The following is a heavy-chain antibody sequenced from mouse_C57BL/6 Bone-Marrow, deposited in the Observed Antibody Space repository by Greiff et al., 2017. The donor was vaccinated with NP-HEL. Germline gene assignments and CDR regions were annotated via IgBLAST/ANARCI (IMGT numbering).Heavy chain of an antibody. V-gene: IGHV1-58*01. CDR2: IYIGNGYT. CDR3: ARNDGYYVADYFDY. D-gene: IGHD2-3*01. Sequence: EVKLKESGAELVRPGSSVKMSCKTSGYTFTSYGINWVKQRPGQGLEWIGYIYIGNGYTEYNEKFKGKATLTSDTSSSTAYMQLSSLTSEDSAIYFCARNDGYYVADYFDYWGQGTTLTVSS. J-gene: IGHJ2*01. CDR1: GYTFTSYG.